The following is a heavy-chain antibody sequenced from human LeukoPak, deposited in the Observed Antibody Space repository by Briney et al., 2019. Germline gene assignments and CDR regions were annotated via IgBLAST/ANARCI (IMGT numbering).Heavy chain of an antibody. J-gene: IGHJ6*03. D-gene: IGHD3-3*01. CDR3: AKATHPILRFLEWPLMDV. Sequence: GGSLRLSCAASGFTFSSYGMHWVRQAPGKGLEWVAFIRYDGSNKYYADSVKGRITISRDNSKNTLYLQMNSLRAEDTAVYYCAKATHPILRFLEWPLMDVWGKGTTVTVSS. CDR1: GFTFSSYG. V-gene: IGHV3-30*02. CDR2: IRYDGSNK.